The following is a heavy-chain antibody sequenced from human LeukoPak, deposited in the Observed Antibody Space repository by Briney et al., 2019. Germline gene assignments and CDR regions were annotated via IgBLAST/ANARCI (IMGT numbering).Heavy chain of an antibody. CDR2: MNPNSGNT. CDR1: GYTFTSYD. Sequence: ASVKVSCKAAGYTFTSYDINWVRQATGQGLEWMGWMNPNSGNTGYAQKFQGRVTMTRNTSISTAYMELSSLRSEDTALYYCARGEGPMVVILDPGFDPWGQGTLVTVSS. D-gene: IGHD4-23*01. V-gene: IGHV1-8*01. CDR3: ARGEGPMVVILDPGFDP. J-gene: IGHJ5*02.